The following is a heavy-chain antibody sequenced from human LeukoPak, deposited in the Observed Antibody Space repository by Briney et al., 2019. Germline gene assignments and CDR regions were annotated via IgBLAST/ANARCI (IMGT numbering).Heavy chain of an antibody. CDR3: TTEYYYDSSGSLFYFDY. D-gene: IGHD3-22*01. V-gene: IGHV3-15*01. J-gene: IGHJ4*02. Sequence: GGSLRLSCTASGFTFTNAWMTWVRQAPGKGLVWVGRIKSASDGGTTDYAAPVKGRFTISRDDSKNILYLQMDSLNSEDSAVYYCTTEYYYDSSGSLFYFDYWGQGSLVTVSS. CDR2: IKSASDGGTT. CDR1: GFTFTNAW.